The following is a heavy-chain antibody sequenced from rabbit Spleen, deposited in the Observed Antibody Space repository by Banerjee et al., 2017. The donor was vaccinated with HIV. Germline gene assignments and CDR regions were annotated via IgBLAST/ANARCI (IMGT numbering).Heavy chain of an antibody. CDR2: ISASSGGSS. Sequence: QSLEESGGDLVKPGASLTLTCTASGFSFSNKDVMCWVRQAPGKGLEWIACISASSGGSSWSGAWEEGRFTITTTSTTTMPLKMSSIAAAATAYFFCANEHTISGGKLDLWGQGTLVTVS. D-gene: IGHD1-1*01. CDR1: GFSFSNKDV. CDR3: ANEHTISGGKLDL. J-gene: IGHJ3*01. V-gene: IGHV1S40*01.